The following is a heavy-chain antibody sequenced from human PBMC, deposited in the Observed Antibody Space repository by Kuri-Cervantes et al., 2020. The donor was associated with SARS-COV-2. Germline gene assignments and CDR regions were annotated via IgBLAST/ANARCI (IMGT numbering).Heavy chain of an antibody. CDR1: GFTVSSNY. CDR2: IYSGGST. Sequence: GESLKISCAASGFTVSSNYMTWVRQAPGKGLEWVSVIYSGGSTYYADSVKGRFTISSDNSKNTLYLQMNSLRAEDTAVYYCARSPVWEGYFDFWGQGTLVTVSS. J-gene: IGHJ4*02. D-gene: IGHD1-26*01. CDR3: ARSPVWEGYFDF. V-gene: IGHV3-53*01.